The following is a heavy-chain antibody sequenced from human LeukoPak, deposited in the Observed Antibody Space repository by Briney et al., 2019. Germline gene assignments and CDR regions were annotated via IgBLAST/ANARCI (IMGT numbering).Heavy chain of an antibody. CDR2: ISSSGSTI. Sequence: GGSLRLSCAASGFNFSDYYMSWIRQAPGKGLEWVSYISSSGSTIYYADSVKGRFTISRDNAKNSLYLQMNSLRAEDTAVYYCARDRVGYCSSTSCYNYYYGMDVWGQGTTVTVSS. D-gene: IGHD2-2*01. CDR3: ARDRVGYCSSTSCYNYYYGMDV. J-gene: IGHJ6*02. CDR1: GFNFSDYY. V-gene: IGHV3-11*01.